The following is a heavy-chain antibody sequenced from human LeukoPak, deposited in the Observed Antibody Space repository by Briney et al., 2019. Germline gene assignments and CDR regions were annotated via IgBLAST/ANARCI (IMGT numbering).Heavy chain of an antibody. CDR3: ARRLTQYDCFDP. J-gene: IGHJ5*02. CDR2: TYYRSTRYN. V-gene: IGHV6-1*01. D-gene: IGHD2-2*01. Sequence: QQSGPGLVKPSQSLSLTCAISGDSVSNNTAAWNWIRQSPSRGLEWLGRTYYRSTRYNDYAVSVRGRITVNPDTSKNQFSLHLNSVTPEDTAVYYCARRLTQYDCFDPWGQGILVTVSS. CDR1: GDSVSNNTAA.